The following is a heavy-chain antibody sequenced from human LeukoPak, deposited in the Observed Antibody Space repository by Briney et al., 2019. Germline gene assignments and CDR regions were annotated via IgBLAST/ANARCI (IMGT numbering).Heavy chain of an antibody. CDR3: AKMHCSTTSCPYYMDV. J-gene: IGHJ6*03. CDR1: GLTVSSNY. D-gene: IGHD2-2*01. Sequence: PGGSLRLSCAASGLTVSSNYMSWVRQASGKGLEWVSVIYAGGTTYYADSVKGRFTISRDKDTLYLQMNSLRVEDTAVYYCAKMHCSTTSCPYYMDVWGNGTTVTVSS. V-gene: IGHV3-53*01. CDR2: IYAGGTT.